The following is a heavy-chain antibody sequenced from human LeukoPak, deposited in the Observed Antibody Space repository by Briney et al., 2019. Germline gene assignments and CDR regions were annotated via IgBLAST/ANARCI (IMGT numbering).Heavy chain of an antibody. CDR3: TVMAVAGTEFDC. V-gene: IGHV1-2*06. CDR2: INPKSGGT. D-gene: IGHD6-19*01. CDR1: GYTFTAYY. Sequence: ASVKVSCKASGYTFTAYYMHWVRQAPGQGLEWMGRINPKSGGTSYAQGLQGRVTVTRDPSISTAYMELNRLNSDDTAVYYCTVMAVAGTEFDCWGQGTLVTVSS. J-gene: IGHJ4*02.